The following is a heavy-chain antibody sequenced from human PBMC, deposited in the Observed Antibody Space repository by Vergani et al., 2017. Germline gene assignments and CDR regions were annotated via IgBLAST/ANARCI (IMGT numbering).Heavy chain of an antibody. CDR3: ARGVLYWLRDSGYGTPDAVDI. CDR2: ISSSSSTI. CDR1: GFTFSSYS. Sequence: EVQLVESGGGLVQPGGSLRLSCAASGFTFSSYSMNWVRQAPGKGLEWVSYISSSSSTIYYADSVKGRFTISRDNAKNSLYLQMNSLRAEDTAVYYCARGVLYWLRDSGYGTPDAVDIWGQGTMVTVSS. D-gene: IGHD5-12*01. J-gene: IGHJ3*02. V-gene: IGHV3-48*01.